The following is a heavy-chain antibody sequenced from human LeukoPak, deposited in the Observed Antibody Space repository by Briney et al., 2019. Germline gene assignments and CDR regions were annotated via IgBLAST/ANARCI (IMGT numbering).Heavy chain of an antibody. V-gene: IGHV3-11*01. CDR2: ISNSGSTI. Sequence: GGSLRLSCAASGFTFSDYYMSWIRQAPGKGLEWISYISNSGSTIYYADSVKGRFTVSRDNAKNSLFLQVNSLRAEDTAVYYCARRGDYFDYWGQGTLVTVSS. CDR1: GFTFSDYY. J-gene: IGHJ4*02. CDR3: ARRGDYFDY.